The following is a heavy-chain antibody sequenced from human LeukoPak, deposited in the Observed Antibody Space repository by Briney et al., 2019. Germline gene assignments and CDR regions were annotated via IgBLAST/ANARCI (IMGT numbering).Heavy chain of an antibody. CDR2: ISGSGGST. J-gene: IGHJ4*02. Sequence: GGSLRLSCAASGFTFSSYAMSWLPQAPGTGLQSVSAISGSGGSTYYPDSVKRRFTISRDNSKNTLYLQMNSLRAEDTAVYYCATAHPPYYSDSSGYALAYWGQGTLVTVSS. CDR3: ATAHPPYYSDSSGYALAY. D-gene: IGHD3-22*01. V-gene: IGHV3-23*01. CDR1: GFTFSSYA.